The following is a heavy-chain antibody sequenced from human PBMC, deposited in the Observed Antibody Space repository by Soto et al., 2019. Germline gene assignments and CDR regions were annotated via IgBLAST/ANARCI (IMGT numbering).Heavy chain of an antibody. Sequence: TGESLKISCNGSGYSFTIYWIGWVRQMPGKGLEWMGIIYPGDSDTRYSPSFQGQVTISADKSISTAYLQWSSLKASDTAMYYCARHLWFGELPYGMDVWGQGTTVTVSS. V-gene: IGHV5-51*01. CDR2: IYPGDSDT. CDR3: ARHLWFGELPYGMDV. D-gene: IGHD3-10*01. CDR1: GYSFTIYW. J-gene: IGHJ6*02.